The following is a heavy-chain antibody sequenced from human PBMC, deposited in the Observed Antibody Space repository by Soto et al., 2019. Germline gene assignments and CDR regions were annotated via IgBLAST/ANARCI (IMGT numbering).Heavy chain of an antibody. Sequence: PGGSLRLSCAASGFTVSSNYMSWVRQAPGKGLEWVSVICSGGSTYYADSVKGRFTISRDNSKNTLYLQMNSLRAEDTAVYYCAKPSPYDFWSGYYKYYYYYYYMDVWGKGTTVTVSS. D-gene: IGHD3-3*01. CDR3: AKPSPYDFWSGYYKYYYYYYYMDV. CDR2: ICSGGST. J-gene: IGHJ6*03. V-gene: IGHV3-53*01. CDR1: GFTVSSNY.